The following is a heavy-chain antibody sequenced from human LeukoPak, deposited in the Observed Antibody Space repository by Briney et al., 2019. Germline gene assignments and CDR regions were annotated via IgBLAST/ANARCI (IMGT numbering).Heavy chain of an antibody. D-gene: IGHD6-13*01. CDR2: ISGSGGST. V-gene: IGHV3-23*01. CDR3: AKGGSSWYPHAFDI. Sequence: GGSLRLSCAASGFTSSINAMSWVRQAPGKGLEWVSAISGSGGSTYYADSVKGRFTISRDNSKNTVYLQMNSLRGEDTAIYYCAKGGSSWYPHAFDIWGQGTMVTVSS. CDR1: GFTSSINA. J-gene: IGHJ3*02.